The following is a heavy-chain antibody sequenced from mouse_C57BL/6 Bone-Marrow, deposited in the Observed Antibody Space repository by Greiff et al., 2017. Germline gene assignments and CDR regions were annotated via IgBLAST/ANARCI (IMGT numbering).Heavy chain of an antibody. CDR2: ISYSGST. CDR1: GYSITSGYD. V-gene: IGHV3-1*01. Sequence: EVQVVESGPGMVKPSQSLSLTCTVTGYSITSGYDWHWIRHFPGNKLEWMGYISYSGSTNYNPSLKSRISITHDTSKNHFFLKLNSVTTEDTATYYCAREDDGYYGGYFDYWDQGTTLTVSS. CDR3: AREDDGYYGGYFDY. D-gene: IGHD2-3*01. J-gene: IGHJ2*01.